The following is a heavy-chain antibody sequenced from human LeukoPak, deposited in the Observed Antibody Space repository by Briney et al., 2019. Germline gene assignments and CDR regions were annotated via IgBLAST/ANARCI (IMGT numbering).Heavy chain of an antibody. CDR2: IWSDGSNK. Sequence: GRSLRLSCAASGFTFSNHGMHWVRQAPGKGLEWVAIIWSDGSNKYYADSVKGRFTISRDNSRNTLYLQINSLRAEDTALYYCAKDYRVGASQQDYWGQGTLVTVSS. CDR1: GFTFSNHG. CDR3: AKDYRVGASQQDY. D-gene: IGHD1-26*01. J-gene: IGHJ4*02. V-gene: IGHV3-33*06.